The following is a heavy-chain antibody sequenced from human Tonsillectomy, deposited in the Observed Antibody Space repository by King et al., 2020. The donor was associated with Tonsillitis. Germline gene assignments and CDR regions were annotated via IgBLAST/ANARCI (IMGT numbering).Heavy chain of an antibody. CDR2: IKHDGSDK. Sequence: VQLVESGGGLVQPGGSLRLSCAASGFTFRSDWMSWVRQAPGKGREWVANIKHDGSDKCYVDSVKGRFTISRDNAKNSLYLHKNSLRAEDTGVYYWARGITKAPYYYDNSALNWGQGTLVTVSS. V-gene: IGHV3-7*03. CDR1: GFTFRSDW. D-gene: IGHD3-22*01. J-gene: IGHJ4*02. CDR3: ARGITKAPYYYDNSALN.